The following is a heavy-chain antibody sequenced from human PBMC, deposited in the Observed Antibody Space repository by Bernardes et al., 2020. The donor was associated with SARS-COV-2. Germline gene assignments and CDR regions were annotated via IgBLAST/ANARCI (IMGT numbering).Heavy chain of an antibody. Sequence: GRSLRVSCAASGFTFSNYAMSWVRQAPGKGLEWVSAISGSGDGTYYADSVKGRFTISRDNSKNTLNLQIDSLRADDTAVYYCVKATKEILLLSAAFRYYGMDVWGQGTTVTVSS. CDR2: ISGSGDGT. J-gene: IGHJ6*02. CDR3: VKATKEILLLSAAFRYYGMDV. V-gene: IGHV3-23*01. CDR1: GFTFSNYA. D-gene: IGHD2-8*01.